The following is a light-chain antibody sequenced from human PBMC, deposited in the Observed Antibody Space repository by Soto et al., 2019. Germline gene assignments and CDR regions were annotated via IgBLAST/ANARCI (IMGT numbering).Light chain of an antibody. CDR3: QKYNSALFT. J-gene: IGKJ3*01. V-gene: IGKV1-27*01. Sequence: DIQMTQSPSSLSTSVGDRVTITCRASQGISNYLAWYQQKPGKVPTLLIYAASTLQSGVPSRFSGSGSGTDFTLSISSLQPEDVATYYCQKYNSALFTFGPGTKVYIK. CDR2: AAS. CDR1: QGISNY.